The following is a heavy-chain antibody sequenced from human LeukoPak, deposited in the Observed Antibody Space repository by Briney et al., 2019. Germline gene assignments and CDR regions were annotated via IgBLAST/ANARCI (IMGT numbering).Heavy chain of an antibody. Sequence: GGSLRLSCAASGFTFSSYEMNWVRQAPGMGLEWVSYISSSGSTIYYADSVKGRFTISRDNAKNSLYLQMNSLRAEDTAVYYCARDGSIAAAGGAFDYWGQGTLVTVSS. CDR2: ISSSGSTI. J-gene: IGHJ4*02. CDR1: GFTFSSYE. V-gene: IGHV3-48*03. CDR3: ARDGSIAAAGGAFDY. D-gene: IGHD6-13*01.